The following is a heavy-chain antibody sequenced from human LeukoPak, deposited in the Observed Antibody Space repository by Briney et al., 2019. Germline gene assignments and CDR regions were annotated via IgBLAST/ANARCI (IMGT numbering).Heavy chain of an antibody. CDR3: ARTSTAARLPYNWFDP. CDR1: GYSFTSYW. CDR2: IYPGDSDT. Sequence: GESLKISCKGSGYSFTSYWIGWVRQMPGKGLEWMGIIYPGDSDTRYSPSFQGQVTISADKSISTAYLQWSSLKASDTAMYYCARTSTAARLPYNWFDPWGQGTLVTVSS. J-gene: IGHJ5*02. V-gene: IGHV5-51*01. D-gene: IGHD6-6*01.